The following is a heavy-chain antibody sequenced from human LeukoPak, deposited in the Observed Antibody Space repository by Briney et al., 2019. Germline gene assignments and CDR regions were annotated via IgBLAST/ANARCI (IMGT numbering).Heavy chain of an antibody. D-gene: IGHD3-16*01. CDR1: GFTFSSYA. Sequence: PGGSLRLSCAASGFTFSSYAMSWVRQAPGKGLEWVSAISGSGGSTYYADFVKGRFTITRDNSSNTLYLQMNSLSAEDTAAYYCAKRGSNYWYFDLWGRGTLVTVSS. CDR2: ISGSGGST. V-gene: IGHV3-23*01. CDR3: AKRGSNYWYFDL. J-gene: IGHJ2*01.